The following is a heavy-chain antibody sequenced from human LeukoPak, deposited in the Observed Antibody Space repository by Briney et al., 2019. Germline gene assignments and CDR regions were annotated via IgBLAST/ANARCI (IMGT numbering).Heavy chain of an antibody. CDR1: GFTFSSYA. J-gene: IGHJ4*02. Sequence: GGSLRLSCAASGFTFSSYAMHWVRQAPGKGLEWVAVISYDGSNKYYADSVKGRFTISRDNSKNTLYLQMNSLRAEDTAVYYCARDNWNSSGYYLTSGDFDYWGQGTPVTVSS. CDR2: ISYDGSNK. D-gene: IGHD3-22*01. CDR3: ARDNWNSSGYYLTSGDFDY. V-gene: IGHV3-30-3*01.